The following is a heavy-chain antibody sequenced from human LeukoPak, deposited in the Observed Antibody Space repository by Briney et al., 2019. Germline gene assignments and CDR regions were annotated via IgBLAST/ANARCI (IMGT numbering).Heavy chain of an antibody. V-gene: IGHV4-61*01. Sequence: PSETLSLTCTVSGGSVNSGSYYWSWVRQPPGKGLEWIGYMYYSASTNYNPSLKSRVTISIDTSKNQFSLKLSSVTAAGTAVYYCVRFPFWSGYSSYYFDYWGQGTLVTVSS. CDR2: MYYSAST. CDR1: GGSVNSGSYY. J-gene: IGHJ4*02. D-gene: IGHD3-3*01. CDR3: VRFPFWSGYSSYYFDY.